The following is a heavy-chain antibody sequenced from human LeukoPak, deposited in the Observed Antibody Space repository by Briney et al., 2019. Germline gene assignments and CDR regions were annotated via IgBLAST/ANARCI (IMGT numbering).Heavy chain of an antibody. CDR1: GFTLSSYW. Sequence: GGSLRLSCAASGFTLSSYWMSWVRQAPGKGLEWAANIKQDGSEKYYVHSVKGRLTISRDNAKNSLYPQMNSLRVEDTAIYYCAREMYGRTEYWGQGTLVTVSS. J-gene: IGHJ4*02. CDR3: AREMYGRTEY. V-gene: IGHV3-7*01. D-gene: IGHD2-8*01. CDR2: IKQDGSEK.